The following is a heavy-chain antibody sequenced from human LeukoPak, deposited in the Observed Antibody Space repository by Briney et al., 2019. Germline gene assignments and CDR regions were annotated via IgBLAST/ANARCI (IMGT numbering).Heavy chain of an antibody. V-gene: IGHV3-66*01. Sequence: GGSLRLSCAASGFTLSSNYMSWVRHAPGKGLEWGSVIYSGGSTYYADSVKGRFTISRDNSKNTLYLQMNSLRAEDTAVYYCARGYSGYDSQTPFDYWGQGTLVTVSS. CDR3: ARGYSGYDSQTPFDY. D-gene: IGHD5-12*01. J-gene: IGHJ4*02. CDR1: GFTLSSNY. CDR2: IYSGGST.